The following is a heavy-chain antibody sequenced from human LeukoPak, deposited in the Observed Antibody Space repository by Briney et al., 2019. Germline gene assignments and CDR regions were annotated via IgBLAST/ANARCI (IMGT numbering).Heavy chain of an antibody. Sequence: GASVKVSCKASGYTFTSYGISWVRQAPGQGLECMGWISAYNGNTNYAQKLQGRVTMITDTSTSTAYMELRSLRSDDTAVYYCARDLWTTVTVMNWFDPWGQGTLVTVSS. CDR2: ISAYNGNT. D-gene: IGHD4-11*01. V-gene: IGHV1-18*01. J-gene: IGHJ5*02. CDR3: ARDLWTTVTVMNWFDP. CDR1: GYTFTSYG.